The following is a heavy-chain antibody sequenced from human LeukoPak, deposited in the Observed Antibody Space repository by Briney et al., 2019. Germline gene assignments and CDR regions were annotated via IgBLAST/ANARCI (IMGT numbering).Heavy chain of an antibody. CDR2: IYYSGST. Sequence: PSETLSLTCTVSGGSISSYYWSWIRQPPGKGLEWIGYIYYSGSTNYNPSLKSRVTISVDTSKNQFSLKLSPVTAADTAVYYCARLRGYSWGFDYWGQGTLVTVSS. J-gene: IGHJ4*02. CDR1: GGSISSYY. V-gene: IGHV4-59*01. CDR3: ARLRGYSWGFDY. D-gene: IGHD3-10*01.